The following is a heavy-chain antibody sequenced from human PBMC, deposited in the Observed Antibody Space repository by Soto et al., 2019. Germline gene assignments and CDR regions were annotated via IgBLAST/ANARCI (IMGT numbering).Heavy chain of an antibody. CDR1: GLTFTSSA. CDR2: IVVGSGST. V-gene: IGHV1-58*01. CDR3: AADQYYYASTDYYSFDY. D-gene: IGHD3-22*01. Sequence: SVKVSCKASGLTFTSSAVQWVRQARGQRLEWIGWIVVGSGSTNYAQKFQERVTITRDMSTSTAYLELSSLRSDDTAVYYCAADQYYYASTDYYSFDYWGQGTLVTVSS. J-gene: IGHJ4*02.